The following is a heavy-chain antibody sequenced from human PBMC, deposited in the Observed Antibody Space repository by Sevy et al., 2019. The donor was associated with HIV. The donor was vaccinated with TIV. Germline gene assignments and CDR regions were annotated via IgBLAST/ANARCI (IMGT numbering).Heavy chain of an antibody. J-gene: IGHJ4*02. CDR1: GFTFSIYA. V-gene: IGHV3-23*01. D-gene: IGHD3-16*02. CDR2: LSGSGGST. CDR3: AKDQGDYVWVTFRDY. Sequence: GGSLRLSCAASGFTFSIYAMSWVRQAPGKGLEWVSGLSGSGGSTYYADSVKGRFTISRDNSKNTLYLQMNSLRAEDTAVYYGAKDQGDYVWVTFRDYWGQGTLVTVSS.